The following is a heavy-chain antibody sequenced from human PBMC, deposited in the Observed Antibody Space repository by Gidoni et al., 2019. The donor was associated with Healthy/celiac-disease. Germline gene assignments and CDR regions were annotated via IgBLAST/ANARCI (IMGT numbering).Heavy chain of an antibody. CDR2: ISSSSSYI. CDR3: ARDRSTSRHFGAFDI. Sequence: EVQLVESGGGLVKPGGSLRLSCAASGFTFSRYSMNWVRQAPGKGLEWVSSISSSSSYIYYADSVKGRFTISSDNAKNSLYLQMNSLRAEDTAVYYCARDRSTSRHFGAFDIWGQGTMVTVSS. D-gene: IGHD3-9*01. V-gene: IGHV3-21*06. J-gene: IGHJ3*02. CDR1: GFTFSRYS.